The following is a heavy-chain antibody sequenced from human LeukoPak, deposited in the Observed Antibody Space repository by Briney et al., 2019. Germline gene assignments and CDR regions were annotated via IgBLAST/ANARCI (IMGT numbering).Heavy chain of an antibody. CDR3: AKTVAGYCYFDL. D-gene: IGHD6-19*01. CDR1: GGSISHYF. CDR2: IYYSGST. J-gene: IGHJ2*01. Sequence: SETLSLTCTVSGGSISHYFWSWIRQPPVKVLEWIGYIYYSGSTNYNPSLKSRVTISVDPSKNQFSLKLNSVTAADTAVYYCAKTVAGYCYFDLWGRGTLVTVSS. V-gene: IGHV4-59*08.